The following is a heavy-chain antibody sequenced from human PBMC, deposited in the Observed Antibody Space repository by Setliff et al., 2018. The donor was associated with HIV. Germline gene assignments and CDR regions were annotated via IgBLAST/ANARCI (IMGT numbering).Heavy chain of an antibody. CDR2: INDSGST. Sequence: PSETLSLTCTVSGGSISSHYWSWIRQPPGKGLEWIGEINDSGSTNYSPSLKSRVTISVDASRNQFSLRLTSVTAADTAVYYCARFSTSSGGTFDYWGQGTLVTVSS. D-gene: IGHD6-6*01. CDR3: ARFSTSSGGTFDY. J-gene: IGHJ4*02. V-gene: IGHV4-59*08. CDR1: GGSISSHY.